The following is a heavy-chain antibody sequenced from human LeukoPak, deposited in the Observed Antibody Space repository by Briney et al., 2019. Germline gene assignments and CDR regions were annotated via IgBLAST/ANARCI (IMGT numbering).Heavy chain of an antibody. CDR3: ARLGGGDSGYVYYSDY. J-gene: IGHJ4*02. CDR2: IYPGDSDT. V-gene: IGHV5-51*01. CDR1: GYSFTSYR. Sequence: GESLKISCKGSGYSFTSYRIGWVRQMPGKGLEWMGIIYPGDSDTRYSPSFQGQVTISADKSIRTAYLQWSSLKASDTAMYYCARLGGGDSGYVYYSDYWGQGTLVTVSS. D-gene: IGHD5-12*01.